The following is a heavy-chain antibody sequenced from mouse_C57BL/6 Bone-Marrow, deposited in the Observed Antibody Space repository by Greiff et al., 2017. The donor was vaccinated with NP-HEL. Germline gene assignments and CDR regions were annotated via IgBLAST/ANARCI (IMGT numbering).Heavy chain of an antibody. CDR2: ISYSGST. CDR3: ARYYDYAMDY. CDR1: GYSITSDY. D-gene: IGHD1-1*02. V-gene: IGHV3-8*01. J-gene: IGHJ4*01. Sequence: EVKLMESGPGLAKPSQTLSLPCSVTGYSITSDYWNWIRKFPGNNLEYMGYISYSGSTYYNPSLKSRISIIRDTSKNQYNLQLNAVTTEDTATDYCARYYDYAMDYWGKGTSVTVSS.